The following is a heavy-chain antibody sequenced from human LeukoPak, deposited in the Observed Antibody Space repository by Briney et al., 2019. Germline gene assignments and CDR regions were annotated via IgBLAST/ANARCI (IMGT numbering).Heavy chain of an antibody. CDR2: ISGSGGST. D-gene: IGHD6-6*01. J-gene: IGHJ3*02. Sequence: GGSLRLSCAASGFTFSSYAMSWVRQAPGKGLEWVSAISGSGGSTYYADSVKGRFTISRDNSKNTLYLQMNSLRAEDTAVYYCAKDFPARHRRHENRESDAFDIWGQGTMVTVSS. CDR3: AKDFPARHRRHENRESDAFDI. V-gene: IGHV3-23*01. CDR1: GFTFSSYA.